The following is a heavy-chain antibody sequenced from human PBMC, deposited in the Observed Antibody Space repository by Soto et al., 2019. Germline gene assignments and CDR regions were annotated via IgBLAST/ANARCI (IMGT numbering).Heavy chain of an antibody. Sequence: GGSLRLSCAGSGFTFSRNVMHWVRQAPGKGLEWVAFISYDGSNKYYADSVKGRFTISRDNSKNTLYLQMNSLRPEDTSVYYCASGYCSTTSCFYGMDVWGQGTTVTVSS. CDR2: ISYDGSNK. V-gene: IGHV3-30-3*01. J-gene: IGHJ6*02. D-gene: IGHD2-2*01. CDR1: GFTFSRNV. CDR3: ASGYCSTTSCFYGMDV.